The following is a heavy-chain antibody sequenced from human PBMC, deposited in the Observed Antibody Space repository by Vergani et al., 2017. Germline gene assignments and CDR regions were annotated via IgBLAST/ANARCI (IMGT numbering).Heavy chain of an antibody. J-gene: IGHJ4*02. CDR3: VRDNLASIYWENYSREDKFDC. D-gene: IGHD1-7*01. CDR2: ISSSGSTI. Sequence: VQLVESGGGGVQPGRSLRLSCAASGFTFSSYAMHWVRQAPGKGLEWISYISSSGSTIDYSDSVKGRFTMSRDNAKNSLYLEMTSLRVEDTGVYYCVRDNLASIYWENYSREDKFDCWGQGTLVTVSS. CDR1: GFTFSSYA. V-gene: IGHV3-48*04.